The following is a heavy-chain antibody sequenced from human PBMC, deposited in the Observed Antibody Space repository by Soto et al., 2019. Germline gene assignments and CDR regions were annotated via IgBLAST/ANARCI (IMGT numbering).Heavy chain of an antibody. Sequence: SETLSLTCTVSGGSISSYYWSWTRQPPGKGLEWIGYIYYSGSTNYNPSLKSRVTISVDTSKNQFSLKLTSVTAADTAVYYCARRYGGNFDYWGQGTLVTVSS. CDR3: ARRYGGNFDY. D-gene: IGHD1-26*01. CDR2: IYYSGST. J-gene: IGHJ4*02. V-gene: IGHV4-59*01. CDR1: GGSISSYY.